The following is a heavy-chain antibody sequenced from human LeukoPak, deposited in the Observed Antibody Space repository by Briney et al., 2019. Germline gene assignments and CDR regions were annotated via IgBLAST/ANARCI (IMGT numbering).Heavy chain of an antibody. CDR3: ARRCSSTACHTYNWFDP. CDR2: ISYTGDT. V-gene: IGHV4-39*01. CDR1: GDSISSSSFY. Sequence: SETLSLTCTVSGDSISSSSFYWGRIRQPPGKGLEYIGSISYTGDTYYNPSLESRVTLSVDTSKNQFSLKLTSVTAADTAVYYCARRCSSTACHTYNWFDPWGQGTLVTVSS. J-gene: IGHJ5*02. D-gene: IGHD2-2*01.